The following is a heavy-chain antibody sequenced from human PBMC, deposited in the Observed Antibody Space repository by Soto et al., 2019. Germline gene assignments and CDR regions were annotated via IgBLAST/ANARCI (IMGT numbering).Heavy chain of an antibody. V-gene: IGHV3-30-3*01. J-gene: IGHJ4*01. CDR3: ARTESWLPDIYFDY. Sequence: SLRRSCAASVFTFSSYAMHWVRQAPGKGLEWVAVISYDGSNKYYADSVKGRFTISRDNSNNTLYLQMNSLRAEDTAVYYCARTESWLPDIYFDYWGPGTLVNVSS. CDR2: ISYDGSNK. CDR1: VFTFSSYA. D-gene: IGHD6-13*01.